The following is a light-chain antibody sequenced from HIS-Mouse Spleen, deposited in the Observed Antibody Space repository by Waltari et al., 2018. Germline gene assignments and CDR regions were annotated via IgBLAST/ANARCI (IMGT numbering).Light chain of an antibody. CDR1: QRVLYSSNNKNY. CDR3: QQYYSTPYT. Sequence: DIVMNQSPDSLAASLGERATINCKASQRVLYSSNNKNYLAWYQQKPGQPPKLLIYWASTRESGVPDRFSGSGSGADFTLTISSLQAEDVAVYYCQQYYSTPYTFGQGTKLEIK. V-gene: IGKV4-1*01. J-gene: IGKJ2*01. CDR2: WAS.